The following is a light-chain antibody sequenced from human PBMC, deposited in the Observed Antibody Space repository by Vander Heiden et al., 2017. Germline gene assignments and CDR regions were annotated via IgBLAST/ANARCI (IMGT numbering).Light chain of an antibody. Sequence: EIVLTQSPAILSLSPGERATLSCRASQSVSTYLAWYQQKPGQAPRLLIYDAFNSASGIPARFTGSGSGTDFTLTISILEPEDFAVYYGQQRSTWPVTFGAGTMVEIK. CDR1: QSVSTY. CDR2: DAF. J-gene: IGKJ4*01. V-gene: IGKV3-11*01. CDR3: QQRSTWPVT.